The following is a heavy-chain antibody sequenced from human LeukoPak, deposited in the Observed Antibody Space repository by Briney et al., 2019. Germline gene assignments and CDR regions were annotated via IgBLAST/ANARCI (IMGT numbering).Heavy chain of an antibody. D-gene: IGHD3-22*01. Sequence: SETLSLTCTVSGGSISSSSYYWGWIRQPPGKGLEWIGSIYYSGSTYYNPSLKSRVTISVDTSKNQFSLKLRSVTAADTAVYYCARQITYYYDSSDDKGAFDIWGQGTMVTVSS. CDR3: ARQITYYYDSSDDKGAFDI. CDR2: IYYSGST. CDR1: GGSISSSSYY. V-gene: IGHV4-39*01. J-gene: IGHJ3*02.